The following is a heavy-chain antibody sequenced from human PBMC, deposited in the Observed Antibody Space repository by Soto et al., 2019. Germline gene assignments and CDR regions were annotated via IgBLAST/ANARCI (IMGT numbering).Heavy chain of an antibody. V-gene: IGHV3-21*01. CDR3: ARDLGALVVPAAMLIGY. J-gene: IGHJ4*02. D-gene: IGHD2-2*01. CDR1: GFTFSSYS. CDR2: ISSSSSYI. Sequence: GGSLRLSCAASGFTFSSYSMNWVRQAPGKGLEWVSSISSSSSYIYYADSVKGRFTISRDNAKNSLYLQMNSLRAEDTAVYYCARDLGALVVPAAMLIGYWGQGTLVTVSS.